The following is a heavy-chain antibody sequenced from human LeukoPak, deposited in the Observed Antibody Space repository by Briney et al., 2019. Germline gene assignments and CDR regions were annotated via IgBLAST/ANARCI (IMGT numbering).Heavy chain of an antibody. CDR3: AKMHYGDYEFSNFDF. CDR2: ISGRDDST. CDR1: GFTFSSYA. D-gene: IGHD4-17*01. J-gene: IGHJ3*01. Sequence: GGSLRLSCAASGFTFSSYAMSWVRQAPGKGLEWVSAISGRDDSTYYADSVKGRFTISRDNSQNTLYLQMNSLRVEDTALYYCAKMHYGDYEFSNFDFWGQGTMVTVSS. V-gene: IGHV3-23*01.